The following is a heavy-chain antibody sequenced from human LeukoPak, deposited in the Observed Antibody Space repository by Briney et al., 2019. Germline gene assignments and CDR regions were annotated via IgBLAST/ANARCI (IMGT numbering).Heavy chain of an antibody. Sequence: SETLSLTCTVSGGSISGYYWSWIRQPPGKGLEWVGYIYYSGTSNYNPSLKRRVTVSVDTSRNQFSLKPSSVTAADTAVYYCARGTLLWFWELNWFDPWGQGTLVTVSA. CDR2: IYYSGTS. J-gene: IGHJ5*02. D-gene: IGHD3-10*01. V-gene: IGHV4-59*08. CDR3: ARGTLLWFWELNWFDP. CDR1: GGSISGYY.